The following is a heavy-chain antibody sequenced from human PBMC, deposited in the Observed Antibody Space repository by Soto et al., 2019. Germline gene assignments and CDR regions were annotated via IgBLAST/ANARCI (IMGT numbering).Heavy chain of an antibody. CDR1: GGSISSSSYY. D-gene: IGHD6-13*01. J-gene: IGHJ6*02. V-gene: IGHV4-39*01. CDR2: IYYSGST. CDR3: ARQAAGSIYYYYYYGMDV. Sequence: PSETRSLTGTVSGGSISSSSYYWGWIRQPPGKGLEWIGSIYYSGSTYYNPSLKSPVTISVDTSKNQFSLKLSSVTAADTAVYYCARQAAGSIYYYYYYGMDVWRQGTTVTVSS.